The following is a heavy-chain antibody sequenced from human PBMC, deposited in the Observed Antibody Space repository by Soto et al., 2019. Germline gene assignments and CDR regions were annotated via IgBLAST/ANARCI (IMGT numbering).Heavy chain of an antibody. V-gene: IGHV3-23*01. CDR3: ARCTVDTIVTSGWCHYLDP. D-gene: IGHD6-19*01. J-gene: IGHJ5*02. Sequence: EVQLLDSGGGLVQPGGSLRLSCAASGFTFSSSAMSWVRQAPGKGLEWFSAVRGSGGTTYYADSVRGRFTISRDNSKNTLYLQMNSLRAEDTAIYFCARCTVDTIVTSGWCHYLDPWGQGTLVTVSS. CDR1: GFTFSSSA. CDR2: VRGSGGTT.